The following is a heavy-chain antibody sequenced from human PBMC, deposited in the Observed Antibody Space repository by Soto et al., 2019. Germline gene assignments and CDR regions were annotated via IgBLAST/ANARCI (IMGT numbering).Heavy chain of an antibody. CDR2: ISYDGSNK. V-gene: IGHV3-30*18. D-gene: IGHD2-15*01. CDR1: GFTFSSYG. CDR3: AKSVRRGGSCYDY. J-gene: IGHJ4*02. Sequence: PGGSLRLSCAASGFTFSSYGMHWVRQAPGKGLEWVAVISYDGSNKYYADSVKGRFTISRDNSKNTLYLQVNSLRAEDTAVYYCAKSVRRGGSCYDYWGQGTLVTVSS.